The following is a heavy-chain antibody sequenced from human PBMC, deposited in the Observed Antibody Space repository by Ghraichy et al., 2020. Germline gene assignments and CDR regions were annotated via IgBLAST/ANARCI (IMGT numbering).Heavy chain of an antibody. CDR3: ARAPSGFWSGYYYYYGMDV. D-gene: IGHD3-3*01. J-gene: IGHJ6*02. CDR1: GGSISSYY. V-gene: IGHV4-59*01. CDR2: IYYGGST. Sequence: SETLSLTCTVSGGSISSYYWSWIRQPPGKGLEWIGYIYYGGSTNYNPSLKSRVTISVDTSKNQFSLKLSSVTAADTAVYYCARAPSGFWSGYYYYYGMDVWGQGTTVTVSS.